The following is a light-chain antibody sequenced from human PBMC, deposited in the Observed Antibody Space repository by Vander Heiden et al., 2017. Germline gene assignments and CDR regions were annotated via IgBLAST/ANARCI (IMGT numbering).Light chain of an antibody. CDR1: SSDVGGYNY. CDR2: EVS. V-gene: IGLV2-8*01. Sequence: QSALTQPPSASGPPGQSVTISCTGTSSDVGGYNYVSWYQQNPGEAPRLRIYEVSKRPSGVPDRFSGSKSGNTASLTVSGLQAEDEADYYCSSYAGSNNLVFGGGTKLTVL. CDR3: SSYAGSNNLV. J-gene: IGLJ2*01.